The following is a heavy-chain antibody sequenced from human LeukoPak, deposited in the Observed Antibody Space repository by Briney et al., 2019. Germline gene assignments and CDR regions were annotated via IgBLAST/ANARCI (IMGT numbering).Heavy chain of an antibody. CDR1: GGTFSSYT. Sequence: SVKVSCKASGGTFSSYTISWVRQAPGLGLEWMGRIIPILGIANYAQKFQGRVTITADKSTSTAYMELSSLRSEDTAVYYCARALRNYDLGQFDYWGQGTLVTVSS. D-gene: IGHD4-11*01. J-gene: IGHJ4*02. CDR3: ARALRNYDLGQFDY. CDR2: IIPILGIA. V-gene: IGHV1-69*02.